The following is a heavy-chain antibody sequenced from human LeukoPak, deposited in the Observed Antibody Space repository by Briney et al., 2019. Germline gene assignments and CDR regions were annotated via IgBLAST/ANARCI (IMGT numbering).Heavy chain of an antibody. J-gene: IGHJ1*01. V-gene: IGHV3-7*05. D-gene: IGHD3-9*01. CDR1: GFTFSSYW. Sequence: TGGSLRLSCAAAGFTFSSYWMNWVRQAPGQGLEWVATIKQDGSEKYYVDSLKGRFTISRDNAKNSLYLQMNNLRAEDTAVYYRATSRTLDHWGQGTLVIVSS. CDR2: IKQDGSEK. CDR3: ATSRTLDH.